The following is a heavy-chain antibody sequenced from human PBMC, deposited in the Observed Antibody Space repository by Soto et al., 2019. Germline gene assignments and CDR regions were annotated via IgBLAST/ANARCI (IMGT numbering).Heavy chain of an antibody. CDR2: ISAYNGNT. CDR3: ARDRYYGSGTLYYYGMDG. Sequence: GASVKVSCKASGYTFTSYGISWVRQAPGQGLEWMGWISAYNGNTNYAQKLQGRVTMTTDTSTSTAYMELGSLRSDDTAVYYCARDRYYGSGTLYYYGMDGWGQGTTVTVSS. CDR1: GYTFTSYG. J-gene: IGHJ6*02. V-gene: IGHV1-18*01. D-gene: IGHD3-10*01.